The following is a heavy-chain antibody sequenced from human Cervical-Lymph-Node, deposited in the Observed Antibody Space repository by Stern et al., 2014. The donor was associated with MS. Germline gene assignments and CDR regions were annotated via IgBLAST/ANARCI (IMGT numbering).Heavy chain of an antibody. CDR2: IYHDGST. CDR3: ARVNDYKKYFDP. V-gene: IGHV4-4*02. CDR1: GGSISSNNW. Sequence: QVQLQESGPGLVKSSGTLSLTCAVSGGSISSNNWWSWVRQPPGKGLEWIGEIYHDGSTNYNPSLMSRVTISRDKSKNEFSLKLTSVTAADTAVFYCARVNDYKKYFDPWGQGTLVTVSS. J-gene: IGHJ5*02. D-gene: IGHD4/OR15-4a*01.